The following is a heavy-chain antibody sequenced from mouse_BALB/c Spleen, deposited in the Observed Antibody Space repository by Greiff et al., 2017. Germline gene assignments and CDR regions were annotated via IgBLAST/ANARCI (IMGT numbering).Heavy chain of an antibody. CDR3: ARSCAMITTYGFAY. J-gene: IGHJ3*01. CDR1: GYAFTNYL. CDR2: INPGSGGT. V-gene: IGHV1-54*01. D-gene: IGHD2-4*01. Sequence: VQLQQSGAELVRPGTSVKVSCKASGYAFTNYLIEWVKQRPGQGLEWIGVINPGSGGTNYNEKFKGKATLTADKSSSTAYMQLSSLTSDDSAVYFCARSCAMITTYGFAYWGQGTLVTVSA.